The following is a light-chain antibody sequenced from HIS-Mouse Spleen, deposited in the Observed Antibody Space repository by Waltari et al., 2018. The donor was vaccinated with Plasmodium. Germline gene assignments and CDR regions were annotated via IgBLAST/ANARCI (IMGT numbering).Light chain of an antibody. V-gene: IGLV2-14*01. CDR1: RRDVGRYNS. Sequence: QSALTQPASVPGSPGQSITISCPGTRRDVGRYNSLPWYQQHPGHAPKLMIYEVSNRPSGVSNRFSGSKSGNTASLTISGLQAEDEADYYCSSYTSSSTLDVFGTGTKVTVL. CDR3: SSYTSSSTLDV. J-gene: IGLJ1*01. CDR2: EVS.